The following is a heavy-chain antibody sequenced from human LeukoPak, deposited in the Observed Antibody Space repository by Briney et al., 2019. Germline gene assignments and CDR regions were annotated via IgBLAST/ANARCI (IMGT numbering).Heavy chain of an antibody. Sequence: SESLSLTCAVSGGSISSSAWWSWVRQPPGKGLEWIGEVYHTGSTKCNPSLKSRVSMSVDKSKNQFSLKMSSVTAADTAVYYCASSNNYVWFDPWGQGALVTVSS. CDR2: VYHTGST. CDR1: GGSISSSAW. J-gene: IGHJ5*02. V-gene: IGHV4-4*02. CDR3: ASSNNYVWFDP. D-gene: IGHD4-11*01.